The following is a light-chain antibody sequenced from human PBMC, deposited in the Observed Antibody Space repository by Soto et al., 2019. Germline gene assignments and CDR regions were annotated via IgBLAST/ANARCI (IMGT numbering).Light chain of an antibody. J-gene: IGKJ2*01. CDR1: QSVSTS. CDR3: QHRSYWPPGYA. V-gene: IGKV3-11*01. Sequence: VLTQSPDTLSLSPGDRATLSCRASQSVSTSLGWYQQKLGQAPRLLIYDASKRATGIPARFSGSGSGTDFTLTLSSLEPEDFAVYYCQHRSYWPPGYAFGQGTRLEI. CDR2: DAS.